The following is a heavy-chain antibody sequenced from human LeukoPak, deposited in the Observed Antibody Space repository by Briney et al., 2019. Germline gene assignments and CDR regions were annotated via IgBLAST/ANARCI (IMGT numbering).Heavy chain of an antibody. V-gene: IGHV3-23*01. Sequence: GGSLRLSCAASGFTFSSYAMSWVRQAPGKGLEWVSAISGSGGSTYYADSVKGRFTIPRDNSKNTLYLQMNSLRAEDTAVYYCAKDKYSPGALDYWGQGTLVTVSS. CDR3: AKDKYSPGALDY. D-gene: IGHD6-6*01. J-gene: IGHJ4*02. CDR1: GFTFSSYA. CDR2: ISGSGGST.